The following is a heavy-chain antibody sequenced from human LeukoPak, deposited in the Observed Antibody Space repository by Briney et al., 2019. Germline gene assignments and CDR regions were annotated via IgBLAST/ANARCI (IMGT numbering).Heavy chain of an antibody. D-gene: IGHD3-16*01. CDR2: ITSDSAFM. V-gene: IGHV3-48*01. CDR1: GFNLKTYS. CDR3: ARDLTSAYWTPGGYYYYMDV. J-gene: IGHJ6*03. Sequence: PGGSLRLSCAASGFNLKTYSINWVRQAPGKGLEWISYITSDSAFMYYADSVEGRFTISRDNAKNSVYLQMHSLRVEDTAVYYCARDLTSAYWTPGGYYYYMDVWGKGTTVTVSS.